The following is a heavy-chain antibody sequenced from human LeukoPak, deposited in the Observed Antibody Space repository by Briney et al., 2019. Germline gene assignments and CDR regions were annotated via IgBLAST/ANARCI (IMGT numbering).Heavy chain of an antibody. CDR3: ARQRGYYDVFDI. CDR1: GGSISSGDYY. D-gene: IGHD5-18*01. J-gene: IGHJ3*02. CDR2: IYYSGST. Sequence: SETLSLTCTVSGGSISSGDYYWSWIRQPPGKGLEWIGYIYYSGSTYYNPSLTSRVTISVDTSKNQFSLKLSSVTAADTAVYYCARQRGYYDVFDIWGQGTMVTVSS. V-gene: IGHV4-30-4*08.